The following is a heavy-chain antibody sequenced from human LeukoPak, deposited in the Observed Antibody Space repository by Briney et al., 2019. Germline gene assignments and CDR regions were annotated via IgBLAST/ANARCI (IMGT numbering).Heavy chain of an antibody. CDR3: ARGAMRFPERASVDKDDAFDI. D-gene: IGHD2-21*01. J-gene: IGHJ3*02. Sequence: GASVKVSCKASGYTFTSYGISWVRQAPGQGLEWMGIINPSGGSTSYAQKFQGRVTMTRDMSTSTVYMELSSLRSEDTAVYYCARGAMRFPERASVDKDDAFDIWGQGTMVTVSS. CDR1: GYTFTSYG. V-gene: IGHV1-46*01. CDR2: INPSGGST.